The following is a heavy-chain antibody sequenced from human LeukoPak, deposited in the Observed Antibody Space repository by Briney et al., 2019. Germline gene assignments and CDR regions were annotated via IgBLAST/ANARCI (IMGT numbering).Heavy chain of an antibody. Sequence: ASVKVSCKASGYTFTGYFMHWVRQAPGQGLEWMGRINLNSGGTYYAQNFQGRVTMTRDTSISTAYVELSRLTSDDTAAYYCARDLSSTSNWEFDYWGQGTLVTVSS. V-gene: IGHV1-2*06. J-gene: IGHJ4*02. CDR3: ARDLSSTSNWEFDY. CDR2: INLNSGGT. CDR1: GYTFTGYF. D-gene: IGHD1-26*01.